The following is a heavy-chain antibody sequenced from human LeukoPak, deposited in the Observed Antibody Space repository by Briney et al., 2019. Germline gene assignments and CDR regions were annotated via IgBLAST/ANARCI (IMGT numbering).Heavy chain of an antibody. CDR2: ISVYNGNT. CDR1: GYTFTSFS. Sequence: ASVKVSCKASGYTFTSFSITWVRQAPGQGLEWMGWISVYNGNTNYAQKLQGRVTMTTGTSTSTAYMKLRSLRSDDTAVYYCARMGGELLGPWFDYWGQGTLVTVSS. D-gene: IGHD1-26*01. J-gene: IGHJ4*02. CDR3: ARMGGELLGPWFDY. V-gene: IGHV1-18*01.